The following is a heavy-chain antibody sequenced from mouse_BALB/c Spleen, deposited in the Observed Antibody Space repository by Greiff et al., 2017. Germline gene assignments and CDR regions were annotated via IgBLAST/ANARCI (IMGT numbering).Heavy chain of an antibody. Sequence: VKLMESGPGLVAPSQSLSITCTVSGFSLTSYGVHWVRQPPGKGLEWLGVIWAGGSTNYNSALMSRLSISKDNSKSQVFLKMNSLQTDDTAMYYCASPYYDYDVTWFAYWGQGTLVTVSA. CDR3: ASPYYDYDVTWFAY. V-gene: IGHV2-9*02. D-gene: IGHD2-4*01. J-gene: IGHJ3*01. CDR1: GFSLTSYG. CDR2: IWAGGST.